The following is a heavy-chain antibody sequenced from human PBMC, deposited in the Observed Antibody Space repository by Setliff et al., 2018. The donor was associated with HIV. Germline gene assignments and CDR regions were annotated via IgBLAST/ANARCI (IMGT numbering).Heavy chain of an antibody. Sequence: PSETLSLTCTVSGDSIASGGYSWTWIRQPPGKALEWIGYIYYSGGTSYSGTTYYNPSVAGRITISGDTSKNQFSLKLTSVTAADTAIYYCARENGWLFGWFDPWGQGTPVTVSS. D-gene: IGHD3-22*01. J-gene: IGHJ5*02. CDR2: IYYSGGT. CDR1: GDSIASGGYS. V-gene: IGHV4-30-4*07. CDR3: ARENGWLFGWFDP.